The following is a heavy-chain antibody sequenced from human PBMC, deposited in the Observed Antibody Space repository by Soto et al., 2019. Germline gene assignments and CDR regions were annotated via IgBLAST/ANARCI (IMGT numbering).Heavy chain of an antibody. J-gene: IGHJ4*02. V-gene: IGHV1-69*13. CDR2: IIPIFGTA. CDR3: ARGGVNYYGSGSYLGWAY. D-gene: IGHD3-10*01. Sequence: EASVKVSCKASGGTFSSYAISWVRQAPGQGLEWMGGIIPIFGTANYAQKFQGRVTITADESTSTAYMELSSLRPEDTAVYYCARGGVNYYGSGSYLGWAYWGQGTLVTVSS. CDR1: GGTFSSYA.